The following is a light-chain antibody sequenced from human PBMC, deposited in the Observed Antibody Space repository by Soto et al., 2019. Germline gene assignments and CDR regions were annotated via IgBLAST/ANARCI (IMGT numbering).Light chain of an antibody. CDR1: QSVSSSY. V-gene: IGKV3-20*01. Sequence: IGLTQSPGTLSLSPGERATLSCRSSQSVSSSYLAWYQQKPGQAPRLLIYGASSRATGIPDRFSGSGSGTDFTLTISRLEPEDFAVYYCQHYGSSPRTFGQGTKVDNK. CDR2: GAS. J-gene: IGKJ1*01. CDR3: QHYGSSPRT.